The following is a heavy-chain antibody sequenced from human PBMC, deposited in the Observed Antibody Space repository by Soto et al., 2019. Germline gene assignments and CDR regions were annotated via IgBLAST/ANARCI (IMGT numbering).Heavy chain of an antibody. CDR2: IYYSGST. J-gene: IGHJ4*02. D-gene: IGHD2-8*01. CDR1: GISVSTSDYY. CDR3: ARHEGNGNVWPLDY. Sequence: PSETLSLTCTVSGISVSTSDYYWGWVRQPPGKGLDWIGNIYYSGSTFYNPSLRSRVTLSVDTSKNQFSLRLTSVTAEDTAVYYCARHEGNGNVWPLDYWGQGILVTVSS. V-gene: IGHV4-39*01.